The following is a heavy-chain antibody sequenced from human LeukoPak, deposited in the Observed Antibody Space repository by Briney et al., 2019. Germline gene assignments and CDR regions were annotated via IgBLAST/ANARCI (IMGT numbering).Heavy chain of an antibody. D-gene: IGHD6-19*01. Sequence: GESLKISCKGSAYSSTSYCISWVGQMPGKGLEWMGFIYPGDSDTRYSPSFQGQVTISDAKSIRTAYLQWSSLKASDTAMYYCAGMFDSSGFYFDYWGQGTLVTVSS. CDR3: AGMFDSSGFYFDY. CDR1: AYSSTSYC. V-gene: IGHV5-51*01. J-gene: IGHJ4*02. CDR2: IYPGDSDT.